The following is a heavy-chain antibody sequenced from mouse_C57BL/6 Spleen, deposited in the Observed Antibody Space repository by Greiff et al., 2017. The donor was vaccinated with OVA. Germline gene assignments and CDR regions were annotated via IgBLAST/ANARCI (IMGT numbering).Heavy chain of an antibody. CDR2: IYPGNSDT. J-gene: IGHJ2*01. D-gene: IGHD2-4*01. CDR1: GYTFTSYW. CDR3: TRSGDYDVGNFDY. Sequence: EVQLQQSGTVLARPGASVKMSCKTSGYTFTSYWMHWVKQRPGQGLEWIGAIYPGNSDTSYNQKFKGKAKLTAVTSSSTAYMELSSLTNEDSAVYYCTRSGDYDVGNFDYWGQGTTLTVSS. V-gene: IGHV1-5*01.